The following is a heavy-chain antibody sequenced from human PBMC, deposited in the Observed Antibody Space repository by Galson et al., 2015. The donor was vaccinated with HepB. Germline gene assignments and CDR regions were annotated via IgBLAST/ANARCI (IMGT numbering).Heavy chain of an antibody. J-gene: IGHJ6*02. CDR1: GYSFTSYW. CDR2: IDPSDSYT. CDR3: ASLEQWLSHGVGNGMDV. Sequence: QSGAEVKKPGESLRISCKGSGYSFTSYWISWVRQMPGKGLEWMGRIDPSDSYTNYSPSFQGHVTISADKSISTAYLQWSSLKASDTAMYYCASLEQWLSHGVGNGMDVWGQGTTVTVSS. D-gene: IGHD6-19*01. V-gene: IGHV5-10-1*01.